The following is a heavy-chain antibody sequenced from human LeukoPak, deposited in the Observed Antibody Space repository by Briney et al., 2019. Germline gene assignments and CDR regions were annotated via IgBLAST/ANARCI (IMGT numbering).Heavy chain of an antibody. D-gene: IGHD3-10*01. V-gene: IGHV1-3*01. CDR2: INAGNGNT. CDR3: ARGTGYGSGSLLFDY. CDR1: GYTFTSYA. Sequence: ASVKVSCKASGYTFTSYAMHWVRQAPGQRLEWMGWINAGNGNTKYSQKFQGRVTITRDTSASTAYMELSSLRSEDTAVYYCARGTGYGSGSLLFDYWGQGTLVTVSS. J-gene: IGHJ4*02.